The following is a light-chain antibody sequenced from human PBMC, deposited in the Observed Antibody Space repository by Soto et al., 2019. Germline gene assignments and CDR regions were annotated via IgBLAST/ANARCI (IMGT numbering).Light chain of an antibody. CDR3: QQTSTAPFT. V-gene: IGKV1-39*01. CDR1: QNINIY. CDR2: ESS. J-gene: IGKJ3*01. Sequence: DIELTQSPSSLSASVGDRVTVTCRSSQNINIYLNWYQQKPGKAPKLLIFESSNLQSGVPSRFSGSGSRRDFTLTISSLQREDFVTYFCQQTSTAPFTFGPGTKVDFK.